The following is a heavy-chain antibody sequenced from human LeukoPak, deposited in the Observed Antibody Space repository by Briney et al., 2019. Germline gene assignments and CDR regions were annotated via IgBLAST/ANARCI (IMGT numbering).Heavy chain of an antibody. CDR1: GGSISSYY. CDR2: IYHSGST. D-gene: IGHD6-13*01. V-gene: IGHV4-38-2*02. J-gene: IGHJ4*02. Sequence: SETLSLTCTVSGGSISSYYWSWIRQPPGKGLEWIGSIYHSGSTYYNPSLKSRVTISVDTSKNQFSLKLSSVTAADTAVYYCASERDSSSFDYWGQGTLVTVSS. CDR3: ASERDSSSFDY.